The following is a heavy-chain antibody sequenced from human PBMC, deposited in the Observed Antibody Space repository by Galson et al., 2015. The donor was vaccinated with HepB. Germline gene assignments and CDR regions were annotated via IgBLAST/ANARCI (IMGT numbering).Heavy chain of an antibody. CDR3: SREEDSGTDWYFYYGMDV. CDR1: GFTFSNAW. Sequence: SLRLSCAASGFTFSNAWMSWVRQAPGKGLEWVGRIKSKTDGGTTDYAAPVKGRFTISRDDSKSIAYLQMNSLKTEDTAVYYCSREEDSGTDWYFYYGMDVWGQGTTVTV. D-gene: IGHD5-12*01. J-gene: IGHJ6*02. V-gene: IGHV3-15*01. CDR2: IKSKTDGGTT.